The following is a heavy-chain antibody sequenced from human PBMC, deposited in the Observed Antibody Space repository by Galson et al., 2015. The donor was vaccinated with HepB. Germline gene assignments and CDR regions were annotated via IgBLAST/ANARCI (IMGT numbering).Heavy chain of an antibody. CDR3: TTAGDGGYGSTWYYGMDV. J-gene: IGHJ6*02. CDR1: GYTFNIYG. D-gene: IGHD5-12*01. V-gene: IGHV1-18*04. CDR2: ISAYNGKT. Sequence: SVKVSCRASGYTFNIYGMTWVRQAPGRGLEWMGWISAYNGKTNYAQKFQGRVTMTTDTSTSTAYMELRSLISDDTAVYYCTTAGDGGYGSTWYYGMDVWGQGTTVTVSS.